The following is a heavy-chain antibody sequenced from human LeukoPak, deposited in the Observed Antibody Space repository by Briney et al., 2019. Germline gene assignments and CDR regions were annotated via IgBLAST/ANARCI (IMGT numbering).Heavy chain of an antibody. CDR1: GGSISSSSYY. Sequence: SETLSLTCTVSGGSISSSSYYWGWIRQPPGKGLEWIGSIYYSGSTNYNPSLKSRVTISVDTSKNQFSLKLSSVTAADTAVYYCAGPGLGFDAFDIWGQGTMVTVSS. V-gene: IGHV4-39*07. J-gene: IGHJ3*02. D-gene: IGHD2-15*01. CDR3: AGPGLGFDAFDI. CDR2: IYYSGST.